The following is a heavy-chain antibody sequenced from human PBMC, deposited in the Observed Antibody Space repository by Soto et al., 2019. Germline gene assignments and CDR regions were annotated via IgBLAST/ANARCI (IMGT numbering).Heavy chain of an antibody. CDR1: GRSLSSGVDY. Sequence: SETMSLTCTVSGRSLSSGVDYWSWIRQHPVKGLEWIGYIYNSGSTYYNPSLKSRVTISVDTSENQLSLKLSSVTAADTAVYYCATRYCTGGSCYAMDVWGQGTTVTVSS. J-gene: IGHJ6*02. D-gene: IGHD2-15*01. CDR2: IYNSGST. V-gene: IGHV4-31*03. CDR3: ATRYCTGGSCYAMDV.